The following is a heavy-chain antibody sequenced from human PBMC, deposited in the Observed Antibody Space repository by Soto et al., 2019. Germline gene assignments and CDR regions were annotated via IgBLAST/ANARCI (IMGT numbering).Heavy chain of an antibody. CDR2: IYYVGST. D-gene: IGHD6-13*01. Sequence: SETLSLTCTVSGGDISSGDFYWAWIRQPPGKGLEWIESIYYVGSTFYNKSPESRVTISVDMSKNLFSLKLTSVTTTHTAVYFCKGHPALRAAGEGFYPWGQGTLVTVSS. J-gene: IGHJ5*02. V-gene: IGHV4-39*01. CDR3: KGHPALRAAGEGFYP. CDR1: GGDISSGDFY.